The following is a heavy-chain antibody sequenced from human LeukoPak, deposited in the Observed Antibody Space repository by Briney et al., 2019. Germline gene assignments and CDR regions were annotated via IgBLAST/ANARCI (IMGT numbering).Heavy chain of an antibody. CDR2: ISYDGSNK. D-gene: IGHD3-10*01. V-gene: IGHV3-30-3*01. J-gene: IGHJ4*02. CDR3: AKDQGSPSEGSFDY. Sequence: GGSLRLSCAASGFTFSSYAMHWVRQAPGKGLEWVAVISYDGSNKYYADSVKGRFTISRDNSKNTLYLQMNSLRAEDTAVYYCAKDQGSPSEGSFDYWGQGTLVTVSS. CDR1: GFTFSSYA.